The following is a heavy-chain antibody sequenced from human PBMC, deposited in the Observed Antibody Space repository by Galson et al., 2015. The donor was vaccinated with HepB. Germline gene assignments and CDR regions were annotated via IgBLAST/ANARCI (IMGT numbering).Heavy chain of an antibody. CDR2: IVPIFGTA. CDR1: RGTFNNYA. D-gene: IGHD6-19*01. V-gene: IGHV1-69*13. J-gene: IGHJ3*02. CDR3: ARDKGGSSGWGDAFDI. Sequence: SVKVSCKASRGTFNNYAISWVRQAPGQGLEWMGGIVPIFGTANYAQKFQGRVTITADESTSTAYTELSSLRSEDTALYYCARDKGGSSGWGDAFDIWGQGTMVTVSS.